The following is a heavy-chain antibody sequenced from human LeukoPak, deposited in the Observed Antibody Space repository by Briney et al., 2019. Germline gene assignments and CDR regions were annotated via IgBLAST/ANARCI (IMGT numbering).Heavy chain of an antibody. CDR2: IYYSGSA. J-gene: IGHJ4*02. V-gene: IGHV4-59*11. CDR1: GGSIDTHY. Sequence: PSETLSLTCDVSGGSIDTHYWTWIRQSPGRGLEWIGLIYYSGSAIYNPFLKSRVTISEDKSKNQIYLTMTSVTAADTAVYYCARDDGGRSGIYYFDFWGQGTLVIVSS. D-gene: IGHD4-23*01. CDR3: ARDDGGRSGIYYFDF.